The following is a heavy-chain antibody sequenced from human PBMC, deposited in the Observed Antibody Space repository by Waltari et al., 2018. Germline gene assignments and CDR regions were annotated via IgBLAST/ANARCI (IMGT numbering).Heavy chain of an antibody. J-gene: IGHJ4*02. CDR1: GGSIISSAYY. D-gene: IGHD3-22*01. Sequence: QAQLQESGPGLVKPSETLSLTCICTGGSIISSAYYWAWLRQPPGTGLEWIASIFYSGTTYHNPSLESRVTISVDTSNNQFSLKLSSVTAADTAVYYCARQRYYSASSGPRGWRFDYWGQGALVTVSS. CDR3: ARQRYYSASSGPRGWRFDY. V-gene: IGHV4-39*01. CDR2: IFYSGTT.